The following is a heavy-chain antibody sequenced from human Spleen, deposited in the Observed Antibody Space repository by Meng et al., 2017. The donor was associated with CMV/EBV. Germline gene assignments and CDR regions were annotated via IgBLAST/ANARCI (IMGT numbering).Heavy chain of an antibody. V-gene: IGHV3-66*02. CDR1: GFTVSTNY. D-gene: IGHD3-10*01. CDR2: IYSGGST. Sequence: GESLKISCAASGFTVSTNYMSWVRQAPGKGLEWVSVIYSGGSTYYADSVKGRFTVSRDNSKNTVYLQMNSLRAEDTAVYYCAGSGSSKVRGVIIRGDYWGQGTLVTVSS. J-gene: IGHJ4*02. CDR3: AGSGSSKVRGVIIRGDY.